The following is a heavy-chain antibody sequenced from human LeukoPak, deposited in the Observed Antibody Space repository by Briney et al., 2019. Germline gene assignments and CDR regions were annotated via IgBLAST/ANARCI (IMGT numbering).Heavy chain of an antibody. CDR2: MNPNSGNT. CDR1: GYTFTSYD. Sequence: ASVKVSCKASGYTFTSYDINWVRQATGQGLEWMGWMNPNSGNTGYAQKFQGRVTMTRNTSISTAYMELSSLRSEDTAVYYCARGERVVVAATDYYYMDAWGKGTTVTVSS. D-gene: IGHD2-15*01. J-gene: IGHJ6*03. CDR3: ARGERVVVAATDYYYMDA. V-gene: IGHV1-8*01.